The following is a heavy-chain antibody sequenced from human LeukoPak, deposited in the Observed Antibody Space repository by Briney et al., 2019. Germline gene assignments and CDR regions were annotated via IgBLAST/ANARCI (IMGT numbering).Heavy chain of an antibody. V-gene: IGHV5-51*01. CDR2: IYPGDSDT. J-gene: IGHJ4*02. Sequence: GESLKISCKGSGYSFTSYWIGWVRQMPGKGLEWMGLIYPGDSDTRYSPSFQGQVTISADKSISTAYLQWSSLKASDTAMYYCARREYGPFRVVATGTREYYFDYWGQGTLVTVSS. D-gene: IGHD5-12*01. CDR1: GYSFTSYW. CDR3: ARREYGPFRVVATGTREYYFDY.